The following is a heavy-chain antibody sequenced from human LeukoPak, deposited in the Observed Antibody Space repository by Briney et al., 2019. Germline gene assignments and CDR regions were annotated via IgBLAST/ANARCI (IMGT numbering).Heavy chain of an antibody. J-gene: IGHJ5*02. D-gene: IGHD2-21*01. Sequence: PSETLSLTCTVSGGSISSSSYFWGWIRQPPGKGLEWIGTIYYSGTTYFNPSLKSRVTISVDTSRNQFSLKLNSVTAADTAVYYCTKVIRETRFDPWGQGTLVTVSS. CDR2: IYYSGTT. CDR1: GGSISSSSYF. CDR3: TKVIRETRFDP. V-gene: IGHV4-39*01.